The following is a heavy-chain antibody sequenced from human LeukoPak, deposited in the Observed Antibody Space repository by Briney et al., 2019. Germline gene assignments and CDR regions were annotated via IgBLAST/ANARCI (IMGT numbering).Heavy chain of an antibody. CDR2: INPSGGST. D-gene: IGHD2-15*01. V-gene: IGHV1-46*01. CDR1: GYTFTSYY. J-gene: IGHJ4*02. CDR3: ARARYCSDGSCSYIDY. Sequence: ASVKVSCKASGYTFTSYYMHWVRQAPGQGLEWMGIINPSGGSTSYAQKFQGRVTMTRDTSTSTVYMELSSLRSEDTAVYYCARARYCSDGSCSYIDYWGQGTLVTVSS.